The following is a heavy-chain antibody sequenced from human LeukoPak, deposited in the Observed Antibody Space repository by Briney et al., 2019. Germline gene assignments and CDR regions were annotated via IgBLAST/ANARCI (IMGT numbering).Heavy chain of an antibody. CDR2: IIPILGIA. CDR1: GGTFSSYA. Sequence: SVKVSCKASGGTFSSYAISWVRQAPGQGLEWMGRIIPILGIANYAQKFQGRVTVTADKSTSTAYMELSSLRSEDTAVYYCAREGEPYYYDSSGYFCYWGQGTLVTVSS. J-gene: IGHJ4*02. CDR3: AREGEPYYYDSSGYFCY. D-gene: IGHD3-22*01. V-gene: IGHV1-69*04.